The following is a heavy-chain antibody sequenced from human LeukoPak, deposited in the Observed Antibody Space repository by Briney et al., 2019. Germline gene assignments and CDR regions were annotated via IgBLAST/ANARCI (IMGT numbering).Heavy chain of an antibody. V-gene: IGHV3-23*01. J-gene: IGHJ4*02. CDR2: ISGSGGST. Sequence: PGGSLRLSCAASGFTFSSYAMSWVRQAPGKGLEWVSGISGSGGSTYYADSVKGRFTISRDNSKITLYLQMNSLRAEDTAVYYCAKTFVAHCSSISCYSPFDYWGQGTLVTVSS. CDR3: AKTFVAHCSSISCYSPFDY. D-gene: IGHD2-2*01. CDR1: GFTFSSYA.